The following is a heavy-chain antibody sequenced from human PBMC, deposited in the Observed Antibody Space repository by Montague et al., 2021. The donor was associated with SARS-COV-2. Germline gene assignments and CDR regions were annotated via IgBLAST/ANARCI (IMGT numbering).Heavy chain of an antibody. Sequence: FLRLSCAASGFTFSSYWMSWVRQAPGKGLEWVANIKQDGSEKYYVDSVKGRFTISRDNAKNSLYLQMNSLRAEDTAVYYCARSSSIAVAAAYWGQGTLVTVSS. J-gene: IGHJ4*02. CDR2: IKQDGSEK. D-gene: IGHD6-19*01. CDR3: ARSSSIAVAAAY. CDR1: GFTFSSYW. V-gene: IGHV3-7*01.